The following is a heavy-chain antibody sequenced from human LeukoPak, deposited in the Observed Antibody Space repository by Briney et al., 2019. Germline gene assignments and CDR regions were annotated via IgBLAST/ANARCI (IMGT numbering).Heavy chain of an antibody. CDR2: IYYSGST. J-gene: IGHJ4*02. CDR1: GGSISSYY. V-gene: IGHV4-59*01. D-gene: IGHD2-2*01. Sequence: SETLSLTCTVSGGSISSYYWSWIRQPPGKGLEWIGYIYYSGSTNYNPSLKSRVTISVDTSKNQFSLKLSSVTAADTAVYYCAREGPSFGSSYYFDYWGQGTLVTVSS. CDR3: AREGPSFGSSYYFDY.